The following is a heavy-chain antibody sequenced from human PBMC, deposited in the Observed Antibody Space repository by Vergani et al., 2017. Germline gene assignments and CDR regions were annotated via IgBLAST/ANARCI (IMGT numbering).Heavy chain of an antibody. J-gene: IGHJ4*02. CDR2: ISDNGGTT. Sequence: EVQMVESGGGLAQPGGSLRLSCAASGFTFRNYAMTWVRQAPGKGLEWVSIISDNGGTTYYADSVKGRFTISRDNSKNTLHLQMNSLRADDTAVYYCTKGSRGYTGYFFDYWGQGTLATVSS. CDR3: TKGSRGYTGYFFDY. CDR1: GFTFRNYA. D-gene: IGHD5-12*01. V-gene: IGHV3-23*04.